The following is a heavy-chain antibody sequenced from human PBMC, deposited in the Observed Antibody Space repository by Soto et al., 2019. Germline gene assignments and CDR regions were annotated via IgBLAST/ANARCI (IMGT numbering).Heavy chain of an antibody. CDR1: GGSLSDYY. CDR3: VRDRGYWSGRDAFDI. Sequence: QVQLQESGPGLVKPSETLSLTCAVSGGSLSDYYWSWIRQPPGKGLEWIGYIYHSGNTNYNPSLKCRVTISLDRPKNLYSLKLRSVTAADTAVYYCVRDRGYWSGRDAFDIWGLGTMVTVSS. V-gene: IGHV4-59*01. CDR2: IYHSGNT. D-gene: IGHD3-3*01. J-gene: IGHJ3*02.